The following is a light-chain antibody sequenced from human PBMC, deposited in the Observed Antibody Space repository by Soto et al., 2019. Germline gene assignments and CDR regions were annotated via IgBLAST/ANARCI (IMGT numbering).Light chain of an antibody. Sequence: DIQMTQSPSSLSASVGDRVTITGRASQSISSYLNWHQHKPGKTPRLLIYAAFSLQSGVPSRFSGSGSGTDFTLTISSLQPEDSAAYYCQQSYSIPVDFGQGTQLESK. J-gene: IGKJ2*01. CDR3: QQSYSIPVD. CDR1: QSISSY. V-gene: IGKV1-39*01. CDR2: AAF.